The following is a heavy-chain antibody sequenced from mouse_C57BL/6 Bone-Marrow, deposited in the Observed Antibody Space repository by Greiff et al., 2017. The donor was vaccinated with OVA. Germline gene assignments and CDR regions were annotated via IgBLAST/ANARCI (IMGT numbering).Heavy chain of an antibody. CDR2: ISNGGGST. CDR3: ARRGSNYSWFAY. D-gene: IGHD2-5*01. CDR1: GFTFSDYY. Sequence: EVKLMESGGGLVQPGGSLKLSCAASGFTFSDYYMYWVRQTPEKRLEWVAYISNGGGSTYYPDTVKGRFTISRDNAKNTLYLQMSRLKSEDTAMYYCARRGSNYSWFAYWGQGTLVTVSA. V-gene: IGHV5-12*01. J-gene: IGHJ3*01.